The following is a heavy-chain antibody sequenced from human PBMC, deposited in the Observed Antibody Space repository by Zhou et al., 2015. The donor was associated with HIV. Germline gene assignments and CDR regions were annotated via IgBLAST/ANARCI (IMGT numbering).Heavy chain of an antibody. J-gene: IGHJ4*02. CDR2: INSDGSTT. CDR3: AKDWSFSLDY. D-gene: IGHD1-26*01. CDR1: GFTFSNTW. Sequence: EVQLLESGGGLVQPGGSLRLSCAASGFTFSNTWMHWVRQAPGKGLVWVSYINSDGSTTDYADSVKGRFSISRDNARNTVYLQMNSLRAEDTAVYFCAKDWSFSLDYWGQGTLVTVSS. V-gene: IGHV3-74*01.